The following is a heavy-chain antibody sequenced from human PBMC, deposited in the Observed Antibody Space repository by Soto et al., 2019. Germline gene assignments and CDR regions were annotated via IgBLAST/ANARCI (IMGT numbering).Heavy chain of an antibody. V-gene: IGHV4-59*12. CDR1: GGSISSYY. D-gene: IGHD3-22*01. J-gene: IGHJ4*02. CDR3: ARGHRSGYPVEY. CDR2: IYYSGST. Sequence: PSETLSLTCTVSGGSISSYYWSWIRQPPGKGLEWIGYIYYSGSTNYNPSHKSRVTISVDTSKNQFSLKLSSVTAADTAVYYCARGHRSGYPVEYWGQGTLVNVSS.